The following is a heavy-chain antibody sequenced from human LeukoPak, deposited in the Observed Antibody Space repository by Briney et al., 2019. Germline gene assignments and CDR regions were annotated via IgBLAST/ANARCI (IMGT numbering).Heavy chain of an antibody. V-gene: IGHV1-18*01. J-gene: IGHJ6*02. CDR3: ARESDPDMLFYYYGMDV. Sequence: ASVKVSCKASGYTFTSYVISWVRQAPGQGREWMGWISAYNGNTKYPQKLQGRVTITTDTSTITAYMALRSLKSEDTALYYCARESDPDMLFYYYGMDVWGQGNPVTVSS. CDR2: ISAYNGNT. CDR1: GYTFTSYV. D-gene: IGHD3-16*01.